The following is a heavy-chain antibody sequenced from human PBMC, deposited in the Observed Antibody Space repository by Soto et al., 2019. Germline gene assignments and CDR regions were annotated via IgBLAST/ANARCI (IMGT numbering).Heavy chain of an antibody. Sequence: PGGSLRLSCAASGFTFSSYAMSWVRQAPGKGLEWVSAISGSGGSTYYADSVKGRFTISRDNSKNTLYLQMNSLRAEDTAVYYCATAPRGGVVMSFFDYWGQGTLVTVSS. CDR1: GFTFSSYA. CDR3: ATAPRGGVVMSFFDY. J-gene: IGHJ4*02. V-gene: IGHV3-23*01. CDR2: ISGSGGST. D-gene: IGHD3-3*01.